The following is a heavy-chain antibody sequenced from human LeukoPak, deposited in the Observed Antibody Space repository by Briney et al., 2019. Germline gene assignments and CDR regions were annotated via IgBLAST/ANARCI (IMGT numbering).Heavy chain of an antibody. J-gene: IGHJ4*02. V-gene: IGHV3-7*01. Sequence: GSLLLSCSASSVTFTNYWMSWVRREPGKELQWVSNIKEDGSEKYYVESVKGRFTISRDNDKNSLYLEMNSLRAEDTAVYYCARDWAAAGSEWGQGTLVTVSS. D-gene: IGHD6-13*01. CDR3: ARDWAAAGSE. CDR1: SVTFTNYW. CDR2: IKEDGSEK.